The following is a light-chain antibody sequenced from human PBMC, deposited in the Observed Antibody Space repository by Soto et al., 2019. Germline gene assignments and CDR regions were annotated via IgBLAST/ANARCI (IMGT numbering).Light chain of an antibody. CDR1: QSVDSN. V-gene: IGKV3-15*01. CDR3: QQYNNWPRT. J-gene: IGKJ3*01. Sequence: EIVLTQSPATLSLSPGERATLSCRASQSVDSNVAWYQQKPGQAPRLLIYGAVTRATGIPARVSGSGSGTEFTLTISSLQYEDFGVYYCQQYNNWPRTFGPGTKVDVK. CDR2: GAV.